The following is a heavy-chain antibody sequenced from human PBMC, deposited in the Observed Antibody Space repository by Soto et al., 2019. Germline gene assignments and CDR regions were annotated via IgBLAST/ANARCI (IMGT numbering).Heavy chain of an antibody. D-gene: IGHD6-13*01. J-gene: IGHJ5*02. V-gene: IGHV3-11*01. CDR3: ARGWQQLVLANWFDP. CDR2: ISSGGSTI. Sequence: GGSLRLSCAASGFTFSDYYMSWIRQAPGKGLEWVSYISSGGSTIYYADSVKGRFTISRDNAKNSLYLQMNSLRAEDTAVYYCARGWQQLVLANWFDPWGQGTLVTVSS. CDR1: GFTFSDYY.